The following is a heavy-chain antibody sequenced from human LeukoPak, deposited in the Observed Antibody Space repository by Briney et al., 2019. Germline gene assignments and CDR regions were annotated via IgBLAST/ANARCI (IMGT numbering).Heavy chain of an antibody. CDR2: IYYTGST. J-gene: IGHJ6*03. V-gene: IGHV4-39*07. CDR3: ARGLITVTSYYYYYMDV. CDR1: GASISGSGYY. Sequence: SETLSLTCAVSGASISGSGYYLGWIRQPPGKGLEWIGNIYYTGSTYYNASLQSRVTISIDTSKNQFSLRLNSVTAADTAVYYCARGLITVTSYYYYYMDVWGKGTTVTVSS. D-gene: IGHD4-11*01.